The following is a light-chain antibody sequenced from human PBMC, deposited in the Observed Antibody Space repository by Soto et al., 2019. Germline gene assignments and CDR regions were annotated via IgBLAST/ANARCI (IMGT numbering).Light chain of an antibody. V-gene: IGLV2-14*03. CDR2: EVS. Sequence: ALTQPASVSGSPGQSINISCTGTSSDVGAYDYVSWYQQHPDKAPKLMIYEVSNRPSGVSNRFSGSKSVNTATLTISGLQAEDEADYYCSSYTSSSTRVFGTGTKVTVL. J-gene: IGLJ1*01. CDR1: SSDVGAYDY. CDR3: SSYTSSSTRV.